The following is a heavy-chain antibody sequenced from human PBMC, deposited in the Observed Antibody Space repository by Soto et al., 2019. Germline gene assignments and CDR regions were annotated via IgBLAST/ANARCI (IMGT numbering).Heavy chain of an antibody. CDR2: IIPIFGTA. J-gene: IGHJ6*03. CDR1: GGTFSSYA. CDR3: ARSPLTTVTSYYYYYYMDV. V-gene: IGHV1-69*13. D-gene: IGHD4-17*01. Sequence: GASVKVSCKASGGTFSSYAISWVRQAPGQGLEWMGGIIPIFGTANYAQKFQGRVTITADESTSTAYMELSSLRAEDTAVYYCARSPLTTVTSYYYYYYMDVWGKGTTVTVSS.